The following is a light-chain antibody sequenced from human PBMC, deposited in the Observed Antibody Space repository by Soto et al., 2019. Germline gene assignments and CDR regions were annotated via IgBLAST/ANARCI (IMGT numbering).Light chain of an antibody. CDR2: AAS. Sequence: EIVLTQSPGTLSLSPGETATLSCRASQTVNSDYLAWFQQRPGQAPRPLIYAASSRATGIPDRFSGSGSGTDFTLTISGLEPEDFAVYYCQQYGTSPRTFGQGTKVDIK. CDR3: QQYGTSPRT. V-gene: IGKV3-20*01. J-gene: IGKJ1*01. CDR1: QTVNSDY.